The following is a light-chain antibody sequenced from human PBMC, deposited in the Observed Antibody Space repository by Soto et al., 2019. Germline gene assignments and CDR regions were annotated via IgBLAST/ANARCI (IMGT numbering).Light chain of an antibody. J-gene: IGLJ3*02. V-gene: IGLV1-44*01. Sequence: QSALTQPPSASGTPGQRVTISCSGSSSNIGSHTVSWFQHLPGTAPKLLIYSNDQRPSGVPDRFSGSKSGTSASLAISGLQSEDEADYYCAAWDASLNGGVFGGGTKLTVL. CDR3: AAWDASLNGGV. CDR2: SND. CDR1: SSNIGSHT.